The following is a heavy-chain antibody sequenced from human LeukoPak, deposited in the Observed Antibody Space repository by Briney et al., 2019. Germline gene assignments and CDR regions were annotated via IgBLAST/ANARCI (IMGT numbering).Heavy chain of an antibody. CDR2: IIPILGIA. CDR3: AREASEYSGYVGY. D-gene: IGHD5-12*01. CDR1: GGIFSSYA. Sequence: SVKVSCKASGGIFSSYAISWVGQAPGQGLEWMGRIIPILGIANYAQKFQGRVTITADKSTSTAYMELSSLRSEDTAVYYCAREASEYSGYVGYWGQGTLVTVSS. V-gene: IGHV1-69*04. J-gene: IGHJ4*02.